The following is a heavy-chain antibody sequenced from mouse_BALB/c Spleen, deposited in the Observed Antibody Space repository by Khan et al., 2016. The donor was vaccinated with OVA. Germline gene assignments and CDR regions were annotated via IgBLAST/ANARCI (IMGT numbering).Heavy chain of an antibody. CDR3: ARRVTGEAMDF. Sequence: QVQLQQSGAELMKPGASVKISCKATGYTVSSYWIEWIKQRPGHGLEWIGEILPGSGSSKYNEKFKGKATFTEDTSSNTAYMQLSSLTSEDSAVYYCARRVTGEAMDFWGQGTSVTVSS. CDR1: GYTVSSYW. CDR2: ILPGSGSS. V-gene: IGHV1-9*01. J-gene: IGHJ4*01.